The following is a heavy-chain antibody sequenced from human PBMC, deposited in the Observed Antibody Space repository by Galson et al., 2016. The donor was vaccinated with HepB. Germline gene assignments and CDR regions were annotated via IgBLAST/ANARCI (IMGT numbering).Heavy chain of an antibody. CDR1: RFIFSDYA. CDR3: AREQTTVTTNFGMSV. J-gene: IGHJ6*02. CDR2: ISYDGKTF. D-gene: IGHD4-11*01. V-gene: IGHV3-30*04. Sequence: SLRLSCAASRFIFSDYAMFWVRQAPGKGLEWLAFISYDGKTFHYADSVKGRFTISRDNSNNTLFLEMNSLTIEDTAVYYCAREQTTVTTNFGMSVWGQGTTVTVSS.